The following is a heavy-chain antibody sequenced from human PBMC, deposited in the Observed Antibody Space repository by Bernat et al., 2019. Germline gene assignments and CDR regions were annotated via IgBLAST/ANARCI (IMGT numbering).Heavy chain of an antibody. V-gene: IGHV3-23*04. Sequence: EVQLVESGGGLVQPGGSLRLSCAASGFTFSSYAMSWVRQAPGKGLEWVSVISGSGGSTYYAAAVKGRFTISRDNSKNTLYLQMNSLRAEDTAVYYCAKDLGYSSGSEQLDYWGQGTLVTVSS. D-gene: IGHD6-19*01. J-gene: IGHJ4*02. CDR1: GFTFSSYA. CDR2: ISGSGGST. CDR3: AKDLGYSSGSEQLDY.